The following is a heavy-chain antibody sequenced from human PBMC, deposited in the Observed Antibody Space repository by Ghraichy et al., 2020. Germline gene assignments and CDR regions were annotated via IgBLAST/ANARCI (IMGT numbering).Heavy chain of an antibody. CDR3: ARFQNTYGVTYFDY. Sequence: SETLSLTCTVSGGSISSTLYYWGWIRQSPGKGLEWLGNIYYSGKTYDNPSLNSRVTISIDTSKNQFSLNLNSVTAADTAIYFCARFQNTYGVTYFDYWGQGTLVTVSS. D-gene: IGHD5-18*01. CDR1: GGSISSTLYY. V-gene: IGHV4-39*01. CDR2: IYYSGKT. J-gene: IGHJ4*02.